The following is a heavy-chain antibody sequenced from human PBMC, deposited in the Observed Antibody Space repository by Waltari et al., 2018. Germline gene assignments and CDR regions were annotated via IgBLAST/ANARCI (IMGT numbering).Heavy chain of an antibody. V-gene: IGHV3-48*03. J-gene: IGHJ4*02. CDR3: ARDLGLRRDY. CDR1: GFTFSSYE. D-gene: IGHD4-17*01. Sequence: EVQLVESGGGLVQPGGSLRLSCAASGFTFSSYEMNWVRQAPGKGGDWVSYITSSGNAIYYADSVKARFTISRDNTKNSLYLQMNSLRAEDTAVYYCARDLGLRRDYWGQGTLVTVSS. CDR2: ITSSGNAI.